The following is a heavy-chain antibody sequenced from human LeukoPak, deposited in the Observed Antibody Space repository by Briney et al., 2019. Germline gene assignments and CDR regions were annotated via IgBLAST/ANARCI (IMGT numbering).Heavy chain of an antibody. J-gene: IGHJ3*02. CDR3: GRGGYCSGGTCYRFNAFDI. Sequence: GGSLRLSCATSGFTFSNYEMNWVRQAPGKGLEWVSYISPSGSTIYYTDSVKGRFTISTDNAKNSLYLQMNSLRAEDTAVYYCGRGGYCSGGTCYRFNAFDIWGQGTTVTVSS. CDR2: ISPSGSTI. V-gene: IGHV3-48*03. CDR1: GFTFSNYE. D-gene: IGHD2-15*01.